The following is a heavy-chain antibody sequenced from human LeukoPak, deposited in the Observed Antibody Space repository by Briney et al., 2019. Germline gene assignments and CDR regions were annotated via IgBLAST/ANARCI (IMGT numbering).Heavy chain of an antibody. CDR1: GFTFDDYA. V-gene: IGHV3-9*01. D-gene: IGHD3-22*01. CDR2: ISWNSGSI. J-gene: IGHJ3*02. CDR3: AVLGDYYDSSGYYPPGGDAFDI. Sequence: GGSLRLSCAASGFTFDDYAMHWVRQAPGKGLEWVSGISWNSGSIGYADSVKGRFTISRDNAKNSLYLQMNSLRAGDTALYYCAVLGDYYDSSGYYPPGGDAFDIWGQGTMVTVSS.